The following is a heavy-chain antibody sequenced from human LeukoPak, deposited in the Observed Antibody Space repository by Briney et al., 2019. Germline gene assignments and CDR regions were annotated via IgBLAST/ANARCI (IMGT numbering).Heavy chain of an antibody. D-gene: IGHD2-2*01. CDR3: AKSSSSNCYSPHDY. V-gene: IGHV3-23*01. Sequence: GGSLRLSCTASGLTYSSFAMSWVRQAPGKGLEWASVISGSGDSTYYAGSVKGRFTISRDNSKNTLYLQMNSLRAEDTAIYYCAKSSSSNCYSPHDYWGQGTLVTVSS. CDR1: GLTYSSFA. J-gene: IGHJ4*02. CDR2: ISGSGDST.